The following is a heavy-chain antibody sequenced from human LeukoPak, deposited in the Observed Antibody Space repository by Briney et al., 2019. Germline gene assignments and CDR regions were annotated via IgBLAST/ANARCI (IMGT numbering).Heavy chain of an antibody. V-gene: IGHV3-21*04. Sequence: SGGSLRLSCAASGFTFSTYSMNWVRQAPGKGLEWVSAISTSSTYIYYADSVKGRFTISRDNSKNTLSLQMYSLRAEDTALYYCAKADGSAWYRGDYWGQGTLVTVSS. CDR1: GFTFSTYS. J-gene: IGHJ4*02. CDR2: ISTSSTYI. CDR3: AKADGSAWYRGDY. D-gene: IGHD6-19*01.